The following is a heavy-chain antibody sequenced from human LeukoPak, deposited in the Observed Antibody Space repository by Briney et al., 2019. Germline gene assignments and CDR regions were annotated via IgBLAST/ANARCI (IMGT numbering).Heavy chain of an antibody. J-gene: IGHJ5*02. CDR1: GYTFTGYY. CDR2: INPNSGGT. Sequence: GASVKVSCKASGYTFTGYYMHWVRQAPGQGLEWMGWINPNSGGTNYAQKFQGRVTMTRDTSISTAYMELSRLRSDDTAVYYCARDSLSRRDYDFRSGYWRDNWFDPWGQGTLVTVSS. CDR3: ARDSLSRRDYDFRSGYWRDNWFDP. V-gene: IGHV1-2*02. D-gene: IGHD3-3*01.